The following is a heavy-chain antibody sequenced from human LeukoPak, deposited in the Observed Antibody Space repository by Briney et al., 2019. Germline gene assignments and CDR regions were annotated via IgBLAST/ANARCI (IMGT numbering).Heavy chain of an antibody. D-gene: IGHD1-26*01. Sequence: SETLSLTCTVSGGSISSSSYYWGWIRQPSGKGLEWIGSIYYSGSTYYNPSLKSRVTISVDTSKNQFSLKLSSVTAADTAVYYCARPASGSSAFTDAFDIWGQGTMVTVSS. CDR1: GGSISSSSYY. CDR3: ARPASGSSAFTDAFDI. J-gene: IGHJ3*02. CDR2: IYYSGST. V-gene: IGHV4-39*01.